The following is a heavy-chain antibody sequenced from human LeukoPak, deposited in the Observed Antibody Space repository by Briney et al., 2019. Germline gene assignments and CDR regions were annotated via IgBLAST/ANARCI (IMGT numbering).Heavy chain of an antibody. J-gene: IGHJ5*02. Sequence: ASVKVSCKASGFTFTSSAMQWVRQARGQRLEWIGWIVVSSGNTNYAQKFQERVTITRDMSTSTAYMELSSLRSEDTAVYYCAAALPEGCSSTSCYIDNWFDPWGQGTLVTVSS. CDR2: IVVSSGNT. CDR3: AAALPEGCSSTSCYIDNWFDP. CDR1: GFTFTSSA. V-gene: IGHV1-58*02. D-gene: IGHD2-2*02.